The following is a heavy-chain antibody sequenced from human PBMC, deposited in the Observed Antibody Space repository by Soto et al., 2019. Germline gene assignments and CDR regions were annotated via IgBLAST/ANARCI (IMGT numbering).Heavy chain of an antibody. D-gene: IGHD3-16*02. V-gene: IGHV3-30*18. CDR1: GFTFSSYG. CDR2: ISYDGSNK. Sequence: GGSLRLSCAASGFTFSSYGMHWVRQAPGKGLEWVAVISYDGSNKYYADSVKGRFTISRDNSKNTLYLQMNSLRAEDTAVYYCAKDGGRRVGSRGSFRYYYGMDVWGQGTTVTVSS. J-gene: IGHJ6*02. CDR3: AKDGGRRVGSRGSFRYYYGMDV.